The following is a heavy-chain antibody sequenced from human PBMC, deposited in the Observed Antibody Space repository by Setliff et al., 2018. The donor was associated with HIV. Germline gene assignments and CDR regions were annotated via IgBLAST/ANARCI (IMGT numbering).Heavy chain of an antibody. CDR3: ARARTDHYDRGRRSQDYIDV. Sequence: VASVKVSCKSSGYTFTNYDINWVRQAAGQGLEWMGWMNPGSRNTGYAQRLEGSVTMTWDTSISTAYMELNNVKFEDTAVYYCARARTDHYDRGRRSQDYIDVWARGATVTVSS. D-gene: IGHD3-22*01. CDR1: GYTFTNYD. V-gene: IGHV1-8*02. J-gene: IGHJ6*03. CDR2: MNPGSRNT.